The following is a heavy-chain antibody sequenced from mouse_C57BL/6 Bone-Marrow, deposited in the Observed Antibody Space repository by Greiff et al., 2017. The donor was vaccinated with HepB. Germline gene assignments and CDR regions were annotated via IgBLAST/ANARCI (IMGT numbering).Heavy chain of an antibody. CDR2: IYPYNGVS. CDR3: ARERDYDEDYFDY. CDR1: GYSFTGYY. Sequence: EVKLMESGPELVKPGASVKISCKASGYSFTGYYMHWVKQSHGNILDWIGYIYPYNGVSSYNQKFKGKATLTVDKSSSTAYMELRSLTSEDSAVYYCARERDYDEDYFDYWGQGTTLTVSS. J-gene: IGHJ2*01. V-gene: IGHV1-31*01. D-gene: IGHD2-4*01.